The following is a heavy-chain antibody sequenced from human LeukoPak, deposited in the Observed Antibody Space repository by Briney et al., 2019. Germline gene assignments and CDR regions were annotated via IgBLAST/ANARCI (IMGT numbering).Heavy chain of an antibody. CDR2: ISSSGSTI. J-gene: IGHJ4*02. D-gene: IGHD5-24*01. CDR1: GFTFSDYY. V-gene: IGHV3-11*01. CDR3: AREGVEMATIMLDY. Sequence: KSGGSLRLSCAASGFTFSDYYMSWIRQAPGKGLEWVSYISSSGSTIYYADSVKGRFTISRDNAKNSLYLQMNSLRAEDTAVYYCAREGVEMATIMLDYWGQGTLVTVSS.